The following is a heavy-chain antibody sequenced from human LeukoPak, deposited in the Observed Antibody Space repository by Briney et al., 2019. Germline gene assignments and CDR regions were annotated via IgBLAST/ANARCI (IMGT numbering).Heavy chain of an antibody. CDR3: AKRGVVIRVDLVGFHKEAYYFES. D-gene: IGHD3-10*01. J-gene: IGHJ4*02. CDR1: GISLSNYG. V-gene: IGHV3-23*01. Sequence: GGSLSLSCAVSGISLSNYGMRWVRQAPGRGRGWDAGIRDGGGRKKYLGSVKGRITISRDNPKNTLFFQMNSLRAEDTAAYFCAKRGVVIRVDLVGFHKEAYYFESWGQEALVTVSS. CDR2: IRDGGGRK.